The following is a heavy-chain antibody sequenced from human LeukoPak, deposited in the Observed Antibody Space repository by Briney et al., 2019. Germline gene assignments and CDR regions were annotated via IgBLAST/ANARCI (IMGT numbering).Heavy chain of an antibody. Sequence: ASVKLYCKVSGYTLTDLSMHWVRQAPGKGLEWMRGFDPEDGETIYAQKFQGRVTMTEDTSTDTAYMKLSSLRSEDTAVYYCAADYLWFLDYWGQGTLVTVSS. D-gene: IGHD3-10*01. V-gene: IGHV1-24*01. J-gene: IGHJ4*02. CDR2: FDPEDGET. CDR3: AADYLWFLDY. CDR1: GYTLTDLS.